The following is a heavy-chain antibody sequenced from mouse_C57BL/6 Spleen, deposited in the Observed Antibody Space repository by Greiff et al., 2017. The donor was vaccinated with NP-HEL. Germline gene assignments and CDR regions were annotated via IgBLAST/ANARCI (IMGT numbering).Heavy chain of an antibody. CDR2: IDPSDSET. D-gene: IGHD4-1*01. CDR1: GYTFTSYW. J-gene: IGHJ1*03. V-gene: IGHV1-52*01. CDR3: ARRSGTWYFDV. Sequence: QVQLQQPGAELVRPGSSVKLSCKASGYTFTSYWMHWVKQRPIQGLEWIGNIDPSDSETHYNQKFKDKATLTVDKSSSTAYMQLSSLTSEDSAVYYCARRSGTWYFDVWGTGTTGTVSS.